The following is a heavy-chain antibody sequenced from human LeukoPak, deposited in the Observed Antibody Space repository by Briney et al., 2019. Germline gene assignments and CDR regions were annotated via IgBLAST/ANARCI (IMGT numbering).Heavy chain of an antibody. CDR1: GYTFTSYD. D-gene: IGHD2-2*01. J-gene: IGHJ6*02. Sequence: ASVTVSCKASGYTFTSYDINWVRQATGQGLEWMGWMNPNSGNTGYAQKFQGRVTMTRNTSISTAYMELSSLRSEDTAVYYCARDSPVPAANDYYYGMDVWGQGTTVTVSS. CDR3: ARDSPVPAANDYYYGMDV. CDR2: MNPNSGNT. V-gene: IGHV1-8*01.